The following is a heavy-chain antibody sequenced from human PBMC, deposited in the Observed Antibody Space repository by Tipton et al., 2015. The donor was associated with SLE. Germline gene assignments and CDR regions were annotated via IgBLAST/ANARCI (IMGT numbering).Heavy chain of an antibody. CDR3: ARAQYGPDYFDY. Sequence: TLSLTCTVSDDSFSTYYWSWIRQPPGGGLEWSGYIYYSGSTNYNPSLKSRVTISVDTSKNQFSLKLSSVTAADTAVYYCARAQYGPDYFDYWGQGTLVTVSS. J-gene: IGHJ4*02. D-gene: IGHD4-17*01. CDR1: DDSFSTYY. CDR2: IYYSGST. V-gene: IGHV4-59*01.